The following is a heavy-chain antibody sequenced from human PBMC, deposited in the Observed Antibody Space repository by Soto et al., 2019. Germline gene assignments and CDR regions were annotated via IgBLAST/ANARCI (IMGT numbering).Heavy chain of an antibody. J-gene: IGHJ6*02. CDR3: ARDRATQDPLPPYGMDV. Sequence: GGSLRLSCVVSGAIAGSGDTFSDYALHWVRQSPGKGLEWVAGIAKDVTNKKYGSSVKGRLTISRDNLKNSVYLDMNSLRSDDTAVYYCARDRATQDPLPPYGMDVWGQGTTVTVSS. D-gene: IGHD2-15*01. V-gene: IGHV3-30-3*01. CDR2: IAKDVTNK. CDR1: GAIAGSGDTFSDYA.